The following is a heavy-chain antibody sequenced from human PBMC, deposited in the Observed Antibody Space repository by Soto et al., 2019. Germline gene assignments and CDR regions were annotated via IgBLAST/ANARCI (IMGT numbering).Heavy chain of an antibody. CDR3: AGVIRYFDFHIDV. Sequence: ASVKVSCKASGYTFTSYGISWVRQAPGQGLEWMGWINAGNGNTKYSQNLQGRVTLTRDTSANTVYMELSSLRSEDTAVYYCAGVIRYFDFHIDVWGQGTTVTVSS. J-gene: IGHJ6*02. D-gene: IGHD3-9*01. CDR2: INAGNGNT. V-gene: IGHV1-3*01. CDR1: GYTFTSYG.